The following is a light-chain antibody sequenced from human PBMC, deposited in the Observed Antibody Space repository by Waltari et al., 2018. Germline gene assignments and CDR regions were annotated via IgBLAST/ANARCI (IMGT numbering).Light chain of an antibody. CDR1: QSINNY. CDR2: ATY. J-gene: IGKJ1*01. Sequence: DIQMTQSPSYLSASVGDTVTITCRASQSINNYLTWYQQKPGKAPILLIYATYTLQSGVPSRFSGSGSGTDFTLTISNLQPEDFATYYCLQDYNYPWTFGQGTKVEIK. V-gene: IGKV1-39*01. CDR3: LQDYNYPWT.